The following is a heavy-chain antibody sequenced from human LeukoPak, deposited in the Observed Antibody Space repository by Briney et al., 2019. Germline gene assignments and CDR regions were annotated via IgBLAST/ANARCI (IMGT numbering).Heavy chain of an antibody. V-gene: IGHV1-69*05. CDR1: GGTFSSYA. J-gene: IGHJ4*02. CDR2: INPIFATT. D-gene: IGHD4-17*01. Sequence: SVKVSCKASGGTFSSYAISWVRQAPRQGLEWMGGINPIFATTKYAQKFQGRLTIITGESTNMAYMELSSLRSEDTAVYYCAGPTDYAFEYWGQGTLVTVSS. CDR3: AGPTDYAFEY.